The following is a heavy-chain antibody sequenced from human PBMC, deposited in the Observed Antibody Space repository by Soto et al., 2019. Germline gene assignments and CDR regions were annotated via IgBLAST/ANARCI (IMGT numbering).Heavy chain of an antibody. J-gene: IGHJ6*02. D-gene: IGHD3-10*01. V-gene: IGHV4-34*01. CDR2: VDPRGSP. CDR1: AESFSGYY. CDR3: ARYEYGNSLYGVDV. Sequence: SETLSLTCVVSAESFSGYYWSWIRQTTGTGLPSIAGVDPRGSPPYNPSLKNRASISRGSSQTLFSLELTSVTAAATPLYFCARYEYGNSLYGVDVWGQATRVTVS.